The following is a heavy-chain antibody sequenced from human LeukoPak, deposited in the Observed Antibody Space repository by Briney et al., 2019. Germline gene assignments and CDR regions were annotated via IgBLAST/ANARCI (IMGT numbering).Heavy chain of an antibody. J-gene: IGHJ4*02. CDR3: AKALMLYSSSSVDY. D-gene: IGHD6-6*01. V-gene: IGHV3-30*18. CDR2: ISYDGSNK. Sequence: GRSLRLSCAASGFTFSSYGMHWVRQAPGKGLEWVAVISYDGSNKYYADSVKGRFTISRDNSKNTLYLQMNSLRAEDTAVYYCAKALMLYSSSSVDYWGQGTLVTVSS. CDR1: GFTFSSYG.